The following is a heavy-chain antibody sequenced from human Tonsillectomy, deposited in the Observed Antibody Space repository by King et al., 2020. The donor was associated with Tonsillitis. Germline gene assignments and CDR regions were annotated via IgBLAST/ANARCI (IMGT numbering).Heavy chain of an antibody. CDR1: GFTFSSYW. CDR3: TRVRTVGFDAFDI. J-gene: IGHJ3*02. Sequence: VQLVESGGGLVQPGGSLRLSCAASGFTFSSYWMHWVRQAPGKGLVWVSRIKSDGSSTSYADSVKGRFTSSRDNAKNTLYLQMNSLRAEDTAVYFCTRVRTVGFDAFDIWGQGTMVTVSS. V-gene: IGHV3-74*01. D-gene: IGHD1/OR15-1a*01. CDR2: IKSDGSST.